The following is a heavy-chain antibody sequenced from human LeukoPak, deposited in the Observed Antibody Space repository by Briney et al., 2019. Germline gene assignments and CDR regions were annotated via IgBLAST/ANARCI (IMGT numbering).Heavy chain of an antibody. CDR1: GGSFSGYY. CDR2: INHSGST. Sequence: PSETLSLTCAVYGGSFSGYYWTLLRQPPGKGLEWIGEINHSGSTNYNPSLKSRVTISVDTSKNQFSLKLSSVAAADTAVYYCARHPLLAVAGPINDYWGQGTLVTVSS. CDR3: ARHPLLAVAGPINDY. J-gene: IGHJ4*02. V-gene: IGHV4-34*01. D-gene: IGHD6-19*01.